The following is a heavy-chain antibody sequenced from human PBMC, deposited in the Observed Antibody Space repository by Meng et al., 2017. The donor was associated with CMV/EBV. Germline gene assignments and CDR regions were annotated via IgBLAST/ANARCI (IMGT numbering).Heavy chain of an antibody. CDR2: ISAYNGNT. J-gene: IGHJ4*02. Sequence: VQRGQCGAEVKKPGASVKDSCKASGYTFTSYGISWVRQAPGQGLEWMGWISAYNGNTNYAQKLQGRVTMTTDTSTSTAYMELRSLRSDDTAVYYCARGGRYYYDSSGYCDYWGQGTLVTVSS. V-gene: IGHV1-18*01. D-gene: IGHD3-22*01. CDR1: GYTFTSYG. CDR3: ARGGRYYYDSSGYCDY.